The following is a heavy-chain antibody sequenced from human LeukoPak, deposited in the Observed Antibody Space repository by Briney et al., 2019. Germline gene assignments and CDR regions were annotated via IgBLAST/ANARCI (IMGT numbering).Heavy chain of an antibody. V-gene: IGHV3-21*01. CDR1: GFLSSYA. J-gene: IGHJ5*02. D-gene: IGHD2-21*02. CDR3: VGTYCGGDCYPRWFDP. Sequence: PGGSLRLSCAASGFLSSYAMNWVRQAPGKGLEWVSSISSSSSNIYYADSVKGRFTISRDNAKNSLFLQMDSLRAEDTAVYYCVGTYCGGDCYPRWFDPWGQGTLVTVSS. CDR2: ISSSSSNI.